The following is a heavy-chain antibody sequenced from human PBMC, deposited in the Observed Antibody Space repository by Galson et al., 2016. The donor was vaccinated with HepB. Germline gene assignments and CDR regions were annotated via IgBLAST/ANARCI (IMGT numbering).Heavy chain of an antibody. CDR1: GGSISTSSDY. J-gene: IGHJ4*02. CDR3: ARPLHTKYFEWSTPYYFDS. CDR2: ISYSANT. V-gene: IGHV4-39*01. Sequence: SETLSLTCSVSGGSISTSSDYWGWIRQPPGKGLEWIGSISYSANTYYNPSLRSRVSLSVDTSKNQFSLKLSSVTSADMAVFYCARPLHTKYFEWSTPYYFDSWGQGTLVTVSS. D-gene: IGHD3-9*01.